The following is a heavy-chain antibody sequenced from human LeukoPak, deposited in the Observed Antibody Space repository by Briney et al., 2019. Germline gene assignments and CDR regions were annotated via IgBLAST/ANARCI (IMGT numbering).Heavy chain of an antibody. CDR1: GFTFSSYA. D-gene: IGHD2-2*01. Sequence: GGSLRLSCAASGFTFSSYAMHWVRQAPGKGLEWVAVISYDGSNKYYADSVKGRFTISRDNSKNTLYLQMNSLRAEDTAVYYCARLYCSSTSCSGFDYWGQGTLVTVSS. V-gene: IGHV3-30-3*01. J-gene: IGHJ4*02. CDR3: ARLYCSSTSCSGFDY. CDR2: ISYDGSNK.